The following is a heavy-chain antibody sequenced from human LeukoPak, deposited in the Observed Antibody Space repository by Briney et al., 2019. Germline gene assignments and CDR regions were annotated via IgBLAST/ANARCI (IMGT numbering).Heavy chain of an antibody. J-gene: IGHJ5*02. V-gene: IGHV4-34*01. CDR1: GGSFSGYY. D-gene: IGHD1-14*01. CDR3: ARGPPPGRWFDP. CDR2: INHSGNT. Sequence: PSETLSLTCAVYGGSFSGYYWSWIRQPPGKGLEWIGEINHSGNTNYNPSLKSRVTISVDTSKNQFSLKLSSVTAADTAVYYCARGPPPGRWFDPWGQGTLVTVSS.